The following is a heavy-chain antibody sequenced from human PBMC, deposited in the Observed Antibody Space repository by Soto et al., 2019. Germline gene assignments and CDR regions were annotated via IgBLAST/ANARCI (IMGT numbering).Heavy chain of an antibody. CDR2: GSYSGTT. D-gene: IGHD4-17*01. CDR1: GVSVNSGSFY. CDR3: ASGATVTKYDS. J-gene: IGHJ4*02. V-gene: IGHV4-61*01. Sequence: QVQLQESGPGLVKPSETLSLTCTVSGVSVNSGSFYWAWIRQPPGKGLEWIGFGSYSGTTNYKTTPKCRVTISVDTSMSQSSLKVTPPTAADTAVYYCASGATVTKYDSWCQGTLVSVSS.